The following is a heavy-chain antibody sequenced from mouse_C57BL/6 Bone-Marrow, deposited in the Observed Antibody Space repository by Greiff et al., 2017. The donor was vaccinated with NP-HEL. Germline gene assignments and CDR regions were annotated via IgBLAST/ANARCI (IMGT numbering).Heavy chain of an antibody. CDR3: ANHYYGSSYFAY. V-gene: IGHV1-82*01. CDR2: IYPGDGDT. CDR1: GYAFSSSW. D-gene: IGHD1-1*01. J-gene: IGHJ3*01. Sequence: VQLQQSGPELVKPGASVKISCKASGYAFSSSWMNWVKQRPGKGLEWIGRIYPGDGDTNYNGKFKGKATLTADKSSSTAYMQLSSLTSEDSAVYFCANHYYGSSYFAYWGQGTLVTVSA.